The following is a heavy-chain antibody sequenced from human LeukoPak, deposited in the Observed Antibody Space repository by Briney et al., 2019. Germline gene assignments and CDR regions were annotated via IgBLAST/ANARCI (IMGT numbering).Heavy chain of an antibody. CDR3: ARDPYNGGYGASYYYYMDV. CDR2: ITSSSSYT. Sequence: GGSLRLSCAASGFTFSTYNMNWVRQAPGKGLEWVSSITSSSSYTFYADSVRGRFTISRDNAKNSLYLQMHSLRAEDTAIYYCARDPYNGGYGASYYYYMDVWGKGTTVTISS. CDR1: GFTFSTYN. D-gene: IGHD1-26*01. J-gene: IGHJ6*03. V-gene: IGHV3-21*01.